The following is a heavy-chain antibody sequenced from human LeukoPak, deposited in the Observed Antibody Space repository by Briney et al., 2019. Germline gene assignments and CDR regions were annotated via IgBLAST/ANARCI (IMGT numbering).Heavy chain of an antibody. CDR2: ISAYNGNT. CDR1: GYTFTGYY. J-gene: IGHJ4*02. D-gene: IGHD2-2*01. Sequence: GASVKVSCKASGYTFTGYYMHWVRQAPGQGLEWMGWISAYNGNTNYAQKLQGRVTMTTDTSTSTAYMELRSLRSDDTAVYYCARGSEYQLLSSFYFDYWGQGTLVTVSS. V-gene: IGHV1-18*04. CDR3: ARGSEYQLLSSFYFDY.